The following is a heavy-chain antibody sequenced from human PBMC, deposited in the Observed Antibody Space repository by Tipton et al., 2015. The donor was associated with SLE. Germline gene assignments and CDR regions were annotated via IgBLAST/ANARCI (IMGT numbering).Heavy chain of an antibody. Sequence: TLSLTCTVSGDSVISGTYYWSWIRQPPGKGLEWIGYIYYSGGTIYNPSLESRVTVSLDTSKNQFSLKLTSVTAADTAVYYCARGTTFDFWSGSWFDPWGQGTLVTVSS. D-gene: IGHD3-3*01. CDR1: GDSVISGTYY. V-gene: IGHV4-61*01. CDR2: IYYSGGT. J-gene: IGHJ5*02. CDR3: ARGTTFDFWSGSWFDP.